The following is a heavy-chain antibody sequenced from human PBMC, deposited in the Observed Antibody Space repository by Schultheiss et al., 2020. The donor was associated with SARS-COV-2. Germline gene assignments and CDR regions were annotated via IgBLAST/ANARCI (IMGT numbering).Heavy chain of an antibody. CDR1: GFTFSDHY. Sequence: GGSLRLSCAASGFTFSDHYMDWVRQAPGKGLEWVGRIRNRPNGYTTDYAASVKGRFTISRDDSKNTLYLQMNSLKTEDTAVYYCTTASRSPYWGQGTLVTVSS. V-gene: IGHV3-72*01. CDR2: IRNRPNGYTT. J-gene: IGHJ4*02. CDR3: TTASRSPY.